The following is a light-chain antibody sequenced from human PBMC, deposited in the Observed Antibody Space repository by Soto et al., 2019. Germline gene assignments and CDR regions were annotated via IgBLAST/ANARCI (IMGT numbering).Light chain of an antibody. Sequence: EIVLTQSSATLSLSPGERATLSCRASQSVSSYLAWYQQKPGQAPRLLIYDASNRATGIPARFSGSGSGTDFTLTISSLEPEDFAVYYCQQRSNWLALTFGGGTKVEIK. CDR2: DAS. V-gene: IGKV3-11*01. CDR3: QQRSNWLALT. CDR1: QSVSSY. J-gene: IGKJ4*01.